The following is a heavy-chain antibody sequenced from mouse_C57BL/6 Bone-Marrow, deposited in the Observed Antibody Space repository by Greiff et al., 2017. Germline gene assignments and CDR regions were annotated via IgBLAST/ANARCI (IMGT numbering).Heavy chain of an antibody. CDR2: IYPGSGNT. CDR1: GYTFTDYY. Sequence: QVQLKQSGAELVRPGASVKLSCKASGYTFTDYYINWVKQRPGQGLEWIARIYPGSGNTYYNEKFKGKATLTAEKSSSTAYMQLSSLTSEDSAVYFCAVDAHGNYGAMDYWGQGTSVTVSS. J-gene: IGHJ4*01. D-gene: IGHD2-1*01. CDR3: AVDAHGNYGAMDY. V-gene: IGHV1-76*01.